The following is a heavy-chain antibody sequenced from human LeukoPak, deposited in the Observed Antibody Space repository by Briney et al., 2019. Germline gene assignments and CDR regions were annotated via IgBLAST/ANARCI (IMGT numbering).Heavy chain of an antibody. CDR2: ISYSSSHK. CDR3: ARAAYRGGGATLTGILPGY. V-gene: IGHV3-21*01. J-gene: IGHJ4*02. Sequence: PGGSLRLSCAASGFAFSSNAMNWVRQAPGKGLEWVSGISYSSSHKYYADPVKGRFTISRDSSKNTVFLQMTSLRPEDTAVYYCARAAYRGGGATLTGILPGYWGQGTLVPVSS. CDR1: GFAFSSNA. D-gene: IGHD3-9*01.